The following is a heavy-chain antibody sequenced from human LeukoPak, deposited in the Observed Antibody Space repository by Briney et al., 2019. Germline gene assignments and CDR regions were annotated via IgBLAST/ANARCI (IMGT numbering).Heavy chain of an antibody. Sequence: PSETLSLTCTVSGGSINSYYWNWIRQPAGKGLEWIGHIYTSGTTNYNPALKSRVSMPVDTSKNQFSLKLTSVTVADTAVYYCASSVDTALVGVYWGQGTLVTVSS. CDR3: ASSVDTALVGVY. J-gene: IGHJ4*02. D-gene: IGHD5-18*01. CDR1: GGSINSYY. V-gene: IGHV4-4*07. CDR2: IYTSGTT.